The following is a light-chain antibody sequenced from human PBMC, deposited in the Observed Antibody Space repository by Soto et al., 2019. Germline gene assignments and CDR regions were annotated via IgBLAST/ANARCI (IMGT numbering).Light chain of an antibody. CDR2: GAA. CDR3: QQYNKWPRT. V-gene: IGKV3-15*01. CDR1: QSVINN. Sequence: EIVMTQSPATLSVSPGERATLSCWASQSVINNLAWYQQIRGQAPRLLIYGAATRATGIPAKFRGSGSGTEFTVTIISLQSEDFAVYYCQQYNKWPRTFGQGTKVEIK. J-gene: IGKJ1*01.